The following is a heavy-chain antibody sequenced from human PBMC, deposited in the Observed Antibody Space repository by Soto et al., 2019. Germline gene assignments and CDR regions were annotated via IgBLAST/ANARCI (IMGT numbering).Heavy chain of an antibody. V-gene: IGHV4-34*01. Sequence: QVQLQQWGAGLLKPSETLSLTCAVYGGSFSGYYWSWIRQPPGKGLEWIGEINHSGSTNYNPPLKSRVTISVDTSKNQFSLKLSSVTAADTAVYYCARGWMTSVDYWGQGTLVTVSS. D-gene: IGHD5-12*01. J-gene: IGHJ4*02. CDR2: INHSGST. CDR1: GGSFSGYY. CDR3: ARGWMTSVDY.